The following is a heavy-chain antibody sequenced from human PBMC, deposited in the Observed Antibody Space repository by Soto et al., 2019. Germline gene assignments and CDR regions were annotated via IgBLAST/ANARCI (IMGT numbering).Heavy chain of an antibody. V-gene: IGHV4-4*02. CDR2: IYHSGST. CDR3: ARMVGATLVDF. CDR1: GASISSTTSHNW. Sequence: QVHLQESGPGLVRPSGTLSLTCAVSGASISSTTSHNWWSWVRQPPGKGLEWIGEIYHSGSTNYNPYLKSRVTMSVDKSTNHCSLELTSVTAADTAVYYCARMVGATLVDFWGQGTLVTVSS. D-gene: IGHD1-26*01. J-gene: IGHJ4*02.